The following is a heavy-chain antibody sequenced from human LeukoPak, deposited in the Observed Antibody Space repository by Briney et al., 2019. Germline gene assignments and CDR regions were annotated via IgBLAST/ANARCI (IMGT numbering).Heavy chain of an antibody. D-gene: IGHD2-2*01. CDR3: AKDVGVVVPVNASDI. J-gene: IGHJ3*02. CDR1: VYTFSSYG. CDR2: IRYDGSNK. V-gene: IGHV3-30*02. Sequence: GGSVTLSCAASVYTFSSYGMHWLRQAPGKGLEWVAFIRYDGSNKYYADSVQGQLTISGDNSKNTLYLQMNSLRPRDTAVYYCAKDVGVVVPVNASDIWGQGTMVSVSS.